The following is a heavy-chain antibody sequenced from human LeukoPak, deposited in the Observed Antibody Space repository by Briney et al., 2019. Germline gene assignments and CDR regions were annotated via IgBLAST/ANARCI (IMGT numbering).Heavy chain of an antibody. J-gene: IGHJ6*02. CDR2: ISYDGSNK. V-gene: IGHV3-30*03. D-gene: IGHD4-17*01. Sequence: GGSLRFSCAASGFTFSSYGMHWVRQAPGKGLEWVAVISYDGSNKYYAVSVKGRFTISRDNSKNTLYLQMNSLRAEDTAVYYCATLGDGDYGGDYYGMDVWGQGTTVTVSS. CDR3: ATLGDGDYGGDYYGMDV. CDR1: GFTFSSYG.